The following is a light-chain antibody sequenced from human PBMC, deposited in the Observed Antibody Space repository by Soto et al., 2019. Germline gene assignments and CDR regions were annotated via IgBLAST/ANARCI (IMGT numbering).Light chain of an antibody. CDR1: SGSIATNY. Sequence: NFMLTQPHSVSESPGKTVTISCTRSSGSIATNYVQWYQQRPGSAPTTVIYEDDHRPSGVPDRFSGSIDSSSNSASLTISGLKTEDEADYYCQSYDLRHHVFGGGTKLTVL. CDR3: QSYDLRHHV. CDR2: EDD. V-gene: IGLV6-57*04. J-gene: IGLJ2*01.